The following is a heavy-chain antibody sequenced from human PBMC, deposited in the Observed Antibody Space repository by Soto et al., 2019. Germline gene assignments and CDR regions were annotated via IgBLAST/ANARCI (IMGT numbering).Heavy chain of an antibody. Sequence: QVQLVQSGAEVKKPGSSVKVSCKASGGTFSSYTISWVRQAPGQGLEWMGRIIPILGIANYAQKFQGRVTVTANKATSTAYMELSSLRSEDTAVYYCARVYGRWLQDWGQGTLVTVSS. D-gene: IGHD5-12*01. J-gene: IGHJ4*02. CDR1: GGTFSSYT. V-gene: IGHV1-69*02. CDR2: IIPILGIA. CDR3: ARVYGRWLQD.